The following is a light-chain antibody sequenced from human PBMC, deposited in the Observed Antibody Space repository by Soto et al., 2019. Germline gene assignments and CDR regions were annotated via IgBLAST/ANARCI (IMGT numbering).Light chain of an antibody. V-gene: IGKV3-20*01. CDR1: QSVKNNY. CDR3: QQYGSTPLT. CDR2: DVS. J-gene: IGKJ4*01. Sequence: EIVLTQSPGTLSLSPGERATLSSRASQSVKNNYLAWYQQKPGQAPRFLIYDVSSRATGIPDRFSGSGSGTDFTLTISRLEPEDFAVYYCQQYGSTPLTFGGGTKVDIK.